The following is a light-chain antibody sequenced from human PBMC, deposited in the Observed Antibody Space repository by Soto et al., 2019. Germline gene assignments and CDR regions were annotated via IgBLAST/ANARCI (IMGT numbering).Light chain of an antibody. V-gene: IGKV1-17*01. J-gene: IGKJ1*01. Sequence: IQSTKSPSSLSASVGDRVTITCRASQGIRNDLGWYQQKPGKAPKLLIYAASSLQSGVPSRFSGSGSGTDFTLTISRLEPEDFAVYYCQQYGSTNGWTFGQGTKVDI. CDR2: AAS. CDR1: QGIRND. CDR3: QQYGSTNGWT.